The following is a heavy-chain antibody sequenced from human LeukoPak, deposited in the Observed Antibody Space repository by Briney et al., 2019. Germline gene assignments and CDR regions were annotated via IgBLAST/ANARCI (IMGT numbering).Heavy chain of an antibody. J-gene: IGHJ4*02. V-gene: IGHV1-18*01. CDR3: RTHPTVAGRWEDY. D-gene: IGHD6-19*01. CDR2: ISAYNGNT. Sequence: ASVNVSCKASGYTFTSYGISWVRQAPGQGLEWMGWISAYNGNTNYAQKLQGRVTMTTDTSTSTAYMELRSLRSDDTAVYYCRTHPTVAGRWEDYWGQGTLVTVSS. CDR1: GYTFTSYG.